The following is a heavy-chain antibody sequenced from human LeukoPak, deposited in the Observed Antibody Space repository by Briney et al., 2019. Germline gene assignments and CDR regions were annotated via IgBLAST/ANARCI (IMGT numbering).Heavy chain of an antibody. CDR3: ASGGGTATFDY. Sequence: SETLSLTCAVYGGSFSDYYWSWIRQPPGKGLEWIGEINHSGSTNYNPSLKSRVTISVDTSKNQFSLKLSSVTAADTAVYYCASGGGTATFDYWGQGTLVTVSS. V-gene: IGHV4-34*01. D-gene: IGHD5-18*01. CDR2: INHSGST. CDR1: GGSFSDYY. J-gene: IGHJ4*02.